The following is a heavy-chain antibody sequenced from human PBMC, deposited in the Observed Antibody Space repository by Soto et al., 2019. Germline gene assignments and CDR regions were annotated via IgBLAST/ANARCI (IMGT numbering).Heavy chain of an antibody. Sequence: EVQVLESGGGLVQPGGSLRLSCAASGFTFSSYAMSWVRQAPGKGLEWVSAVSGSGGSTYYADSVKGRFTISRDNSKNTLYLQMNSLRAEDTAVYYCAKWGGPYYYYYYIDVWGKGTTVTVS. CDR3: AKWGGPYYYYYYIDV. J-gene: IGHJ6*03. CDR2: VSGSGGST. D-gene: IGHD2-15*01. V-gene: IGHV3-23*01. CDR1: GFTFSSYA.